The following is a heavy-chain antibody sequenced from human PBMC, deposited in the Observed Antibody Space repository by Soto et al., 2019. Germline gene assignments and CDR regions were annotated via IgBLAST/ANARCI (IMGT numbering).Heavy chain of an antibody. Sequence: VQLVQSGAEVKKPGASVKVSCKASGDSFANYYIHWVRQAPEQGLEWMGWINPNSGGTNFAQRFQGWLTMTWDTSISTGYMELTGLKSDDTASYYCAGSGGLGESFDIWGQGTRVIVS. J-gene: IGHJ3*02. CDR2: INPNSGGT. CDR1: GDSFANYY. CDR3: AGSGGLGESFDI. V-gene: IGHV1-2*04. D-gene: IGHD3-16*01.